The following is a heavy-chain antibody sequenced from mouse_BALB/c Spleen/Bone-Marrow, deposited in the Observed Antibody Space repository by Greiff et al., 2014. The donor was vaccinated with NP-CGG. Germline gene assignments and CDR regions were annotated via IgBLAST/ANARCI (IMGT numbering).Heavy chain of an antibody. CDR2: IRLKSNNYAT. D-gene: IGHD1-1*01. V-gene: IGHV6-6*02. CDR3: TRRYYYGSSYYFDY. J-gene: IGHJ2*01. CDR1: GFTFSDYW. Sequence: EVNVVESGGGLVQPGGSMKLSCVASGFTFSDYWMNWVRQSPEKGLEWVAEIRLKSNNYATHYAESVKGRFTISRDDSKSSVYLKMNNLRAEDTGIYYCTRRYYYGSSYYFDYWGQGTTLTVSS.